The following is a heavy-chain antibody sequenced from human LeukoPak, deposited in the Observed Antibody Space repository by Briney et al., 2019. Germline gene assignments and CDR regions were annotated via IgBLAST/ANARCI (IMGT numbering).Heavy chain of an antibody. V-gene: IGHV4-31*03. D-gene: IGHD2-2*01. J-gene: IGHJ5*02. CDR2: IYYSGST. CDR3: ARVMSSRRFDP. Sequence: PSETLSLTCTVSGGSISSGVYYWSWIRQHPGKGLEWIGYIYYSGSTYYNPSLKSRVTISVDTSKNQFSLKLSSVTAAATAVYYCARVMSSRRFDPWGQGTLVTVSS. CDR1: GGSISSGVYY.